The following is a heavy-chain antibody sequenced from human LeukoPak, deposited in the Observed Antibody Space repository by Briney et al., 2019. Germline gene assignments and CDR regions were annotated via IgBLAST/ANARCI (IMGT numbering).Heavy chain of an antibody. CDR1: GYTFTSYG. J-gene: IGHJ4*02. V-gene: IGHV1-18*01. D-gene: IGHD3-9*01. CDR3: ATGYGYDILTGYYNFDY. Sequence: VASVKVSCKASGYTFTSYGISWVRQAPGQGLEWMGWISAYNGNTNYAQKLQGRVTMTTDTSTSTAYMELSSLRSEDTAVYYCATGYGYDILTGYYNFDYWGQGTLVTVSS. CDR2: ISAYNGNT.